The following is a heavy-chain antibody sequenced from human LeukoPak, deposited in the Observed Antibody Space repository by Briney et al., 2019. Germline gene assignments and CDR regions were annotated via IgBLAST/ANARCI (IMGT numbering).Heavy chain of an antibody. CDR2: ISGSGGST. V-gene: IGHV3-23*01. J-gene: IGHJ3*02. Sequence: SGGSLRLSCAASGFTFSSYAMSWVRQAPGKGLEWVSAISGSGGSTYCADSVKGRFTISRDNSKNTLYLQMNSLRAEDTAVYYCAKVCSGSYYAFDIWGQGTMVTVSS. D-gene: IGHD1-26*01. CDR3: AKVCSGSYYAFDI. CDR1: GFTFSSYA.